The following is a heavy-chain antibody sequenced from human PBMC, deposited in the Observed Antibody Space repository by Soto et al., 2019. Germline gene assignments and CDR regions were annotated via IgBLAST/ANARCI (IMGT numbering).Heavy chain of an antibody. CDR1: GGSTTSDY. D-gene: IGHD3-10*01. CDR2: IFHSLGA. J-gene: IGHJ4*02. Sequence: PSETLSLTCTVSGGSTTSDYWSWIRQPPGKGLEWLGYIFHSLGAKYNPSLGSRGTISLDTSKNQLSLSLRSVAAADTAIYFCVRDLNGSGDYWGQGTLVTVSS. V-gene: IGHV4-59*01. CDR3: VRDLNGSGDY.